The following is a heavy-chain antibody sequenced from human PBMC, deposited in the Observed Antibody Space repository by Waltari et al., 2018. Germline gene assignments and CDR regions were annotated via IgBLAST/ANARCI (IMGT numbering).Heavy chain of an antibody. Sequence: QVQLVQSGAEVKKPGSSVKVSCKASGGTFSSYAISWVRQAPGQGLEWMGGIIPIFGTANYAQKFQGRVTSTADESTSTAYMELSSLRSEDTAVYYCARGVLGYCSGGSCPTAAFDYWGQGTLVTVSS. J-gene: IGHJ4*02. CDR1: GGTFSSYA. V-gene: IGHV1-69*01. D-gene: IGHD2-15*01. CDR3: ARGVLGYCSGGSCPTAAFDY. CDR2: IIPIFGTA.